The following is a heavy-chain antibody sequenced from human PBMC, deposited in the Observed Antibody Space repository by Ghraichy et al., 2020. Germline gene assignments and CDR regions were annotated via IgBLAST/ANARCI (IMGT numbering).Heavy chain of an antibody. CDR1: GGSVSSGSYY. Sequence: SETLSLTCTVSGGSVSSGSYYWSWIRQPPGKGLEWIGYIYYSGSTNYNPSLKSRVTISVDTSKNQFSLKLSSVTAADTAVYYCARSLPWSHYGDYTSYNWFDPWGQGTLVTVSS. D-gene: IGHD4-17*01. CDR3: ARSLPWSHYGDYTSYNWFDP. J-gene: IGHJ5*02. V-gene: IGHV4-61*01. CDR2: IYYSGST.